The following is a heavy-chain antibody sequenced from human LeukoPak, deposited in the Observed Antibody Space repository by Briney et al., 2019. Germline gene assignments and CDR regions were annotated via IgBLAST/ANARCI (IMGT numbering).Heavy chain of an antibody. D-gene: IGHD3-9*01. J-gene: IGHJ4*02. Sequence: GASVKVSCKASGGTFSSYAISWVRQAPGQGLEWMGGIIPIFGTANYAQKFQGRVTITADESTSTAYMELSSLRSEDTAVYYCASPRVPDYDRPFDYWGQGTLVTVSS. CDR2: IIPIFGTA. CDR1: GGTFSSYA. CDR3: ASPRVPDYDRPFDY. V-gene: IGHV1-69*13.